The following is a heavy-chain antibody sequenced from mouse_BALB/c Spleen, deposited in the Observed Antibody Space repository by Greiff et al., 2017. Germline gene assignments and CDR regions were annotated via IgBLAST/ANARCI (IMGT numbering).Heavy chain of an antibody. CDR2: IYPGDGDT. V-gene: IGHV1-80*01. D-gene: IGHD2-2*01. CDR3: AVSTMVTTTGFAY. CDR1: GYALSSYW. J-gene: IGHJ3*01. Sequence: QVQLQQSGAELVRPGSSVKISCKASGYALSSYWMNWVKQRPGQGLEWIGQIYPGDGDTNYNGKFKGKATLTADKSSSTAYMQLSSLTSEDSAVYFCAVSTMVTTTGFAYWGQGTLVTVSA.